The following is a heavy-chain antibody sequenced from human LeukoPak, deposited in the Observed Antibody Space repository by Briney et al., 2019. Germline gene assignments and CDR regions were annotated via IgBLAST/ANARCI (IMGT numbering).Heavy chain of an antibody. CDR3: PKDRGFTMVRGVSLDY. CDR2: ISGSGGST. Sequence: GGSLRLSCAASGFTFRSYAMSWVRQAPGKGLEWVSAISGSGGSTYYADSVKGRFTISRDNSKNTLYLQMNSLRAEDTAVYYSPKDRGFTMVRGVSLDYWGQGTLVTVSS. D-gene: IGHD3-10*01. J-gene: IGHJ4*02. CDR1: GFTFRSYA. V-gene: IGHV3-23*01.